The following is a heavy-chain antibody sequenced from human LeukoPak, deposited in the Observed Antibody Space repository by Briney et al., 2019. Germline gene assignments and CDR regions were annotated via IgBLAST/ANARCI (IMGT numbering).Heavy chain of an antibody. J-gene: IGHJ4*02. CDR3: ARSYSSSWYRFDY. D-gene: IGHD6-13*01. CDR1: GGSISSYY. CDR2: IYYSGST. V-gene: IGHV4-59*01. Sequence: SETLSLTCTVSGGSISSYYWSWIRQPPGKGLEWIGYIYYSGSTNYNPSLKSRVTISVDTSKNQFSPKLSSVTAADTAVYYCARSYSSSWYRFDYWGQGTLVTVSS.